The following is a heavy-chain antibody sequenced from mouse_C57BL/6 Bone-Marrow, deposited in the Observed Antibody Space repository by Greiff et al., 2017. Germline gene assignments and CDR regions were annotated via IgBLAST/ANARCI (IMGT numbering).Heavy chain of an antibody. D-gene: IGHD1-1*01. V-gene: IGHV1-64*01. J-gene: IGHJ2*01. CDR1: GYTFTSYW. CDR3: AIHYYGRRHYFDY. Sequence: VQLQQPGAELVKPGASVKLSCKASGYTFTSYWMHWVKQRPGQGLEWIGMIHPNSGSTNYNEKFKSKATLTVDKSSSTAYMQLSSLTSVDSAVXYCAIHYYGRRHYFDYWGQGTTLTVSS. CDR2: IHPNSGST.